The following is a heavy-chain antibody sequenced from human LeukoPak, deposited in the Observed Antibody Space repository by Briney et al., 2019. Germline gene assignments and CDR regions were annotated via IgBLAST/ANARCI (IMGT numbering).Heavy chain of an antibody. CDR2: IHDDGIVK. CDR1: GFSFTAYA. J-gene: IGHJ4*02. CDR3: ARNAGYYYGSGRYYFDY. D-gene: IGHD3-10*01. Sequence: GGSLRLSCAASGFSFTAYAMRWFRQAPGKGLEWVANIHDDGIVKNYVDSVKGRFTISRDNAKNSLYLQMNSLRAEDTAVYYCARNAGYYYGSGRYYFDYWGQGTLVTVSS. V-gene: IGHV3-7*01.